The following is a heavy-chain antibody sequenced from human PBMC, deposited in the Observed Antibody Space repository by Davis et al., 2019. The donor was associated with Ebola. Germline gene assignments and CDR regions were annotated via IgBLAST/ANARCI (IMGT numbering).Heavy chain of an antibody. CDR2: INQDGSEK. D-gene: IGHD3-9*01. CDR3: AREIEYYEILTGYFPY. J-gene: IGHJ4*02. CDR1: GFIFSTYW. V-gene: IGHV3-7*03. Sequence: PGGSLRLSCAASGFIFSTYWMNWVRQAPGKGLEWVANINQDGSEKYYVDSVKGRFTISRDNAKNSLYLQMNSLRAEDTAVYYCAREIEYYEILTGYFPYWGQGTLVTVSS.